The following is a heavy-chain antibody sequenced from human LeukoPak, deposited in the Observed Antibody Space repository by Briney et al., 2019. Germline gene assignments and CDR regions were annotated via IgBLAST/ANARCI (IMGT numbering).Heavy chain of an antibody. D-gene: IGHD2-2*01. CDR3: AKDRKMTYCSSTSCYAGLDAFDI. Sequence: GGSLRLSCAAAGFTFGSSAMSWVRQAPGKGLEWVSGINSRGDKTYYADSVKGRFTISRDNSKNTLYLQMNSLRAEDTAVYYCAKDRKMTYCSSTSCYAGLDAFDIWGQGTMVSVSS. V-gene: IGHV3-23*01. CDR2: INSRGDKT. CDR1: GFTFGSSA. J-gene: IGHJ3*02.